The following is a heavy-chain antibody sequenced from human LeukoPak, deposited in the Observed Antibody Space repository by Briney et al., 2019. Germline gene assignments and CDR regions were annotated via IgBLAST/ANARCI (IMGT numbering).Heavy chain of an antibody. V-gene: IGHV3-48*01. J-gene: IGHJ4*02. Sequence: PGGSLRLSCAACGFTFSRYDMNWVREAPGKGVEGVSYISSSSDTIYYADSVKGRFPISRDSAENTLYVQVKRLRAGDTAVSYCARRDYHGSSGYYYSSHWGQGTLVTVSS. CDR2: ISSSSDTI. CDR3: ARRDYHGSSGYYYSSH. D-gene: IGHD3-22*01. CDR1: GFTFSRYD.